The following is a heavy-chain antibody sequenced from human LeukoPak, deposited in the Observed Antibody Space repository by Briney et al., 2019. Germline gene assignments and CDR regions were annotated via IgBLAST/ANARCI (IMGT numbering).Heavy chain of an antibody. CDR2: ISSSSSTI. J-gene: IGHJ6*04. Sequence: GGSLRLSCAASGFTFSSYSMNWVRQAPGKGLEWVSYISSSSSTIYYADSVKGRFTISRDNAKNSLYLQMNSLRAGDTAVYYCAELGITMIGGVWGKGTTVTISS. CDR3: AELGITMIGGV. D-gene: IGHD3-10*02. CDR1: GFTFSSYS. V-gene: IGHV3-48*04.